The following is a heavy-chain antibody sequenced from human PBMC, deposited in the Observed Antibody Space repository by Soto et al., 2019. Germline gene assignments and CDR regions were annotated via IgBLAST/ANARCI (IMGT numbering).Heavy chain of an antibody. Sequence: ASVKVSCKASGYTFTSYAMHWVRQAPGQRLEWMGWINAGNGNTKYSQKFQGRVTITRDTSASTAYMELSSLRSEDTAVYYCARARYSYRIAAGAGTYYYYYMDVWGKGTTVTVSS. J-gene: IGHJ6*03. CDR1: GYTFTSYA. D-gene: IGHD6-13*01. V-gene: IGHV1-3*01. CDR3: ARARYSYRIAAGAGTYYYYYMDV. CDR2: INAGNGNT.